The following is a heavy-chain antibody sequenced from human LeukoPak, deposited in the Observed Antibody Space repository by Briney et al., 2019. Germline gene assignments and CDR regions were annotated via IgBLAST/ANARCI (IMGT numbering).Heavy chain of an antibody. Sequence: SETLSLTCSVSGGSVSSGIYYWSWIRQPPGKGLEWIGHVDYSGGTNYNPSLKRRVTISLDMSKNQFSLKVMYLTAADTAVYYCARGIRTGYGYWGQGALVTVSS. CDR1: GGSVSSGIYY. CDR3: ARGIRTGYGY. CDR2: VDYSGGT. J-gene: IGHJ4*02. D-gene: IGHD1-14*01. V-gene: IGHV4-61*01.